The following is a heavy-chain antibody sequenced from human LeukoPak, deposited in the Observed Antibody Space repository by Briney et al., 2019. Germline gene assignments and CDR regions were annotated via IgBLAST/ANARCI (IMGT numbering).Heavy chain of an antibody. CDR1: GFTFSSYA. V-gene: IGHV3-23*01. CDR2: ISSSGAGT. J-gene: IGHJ4*02. CDR3: ATNPTSWSFAY. Sequence: PGGSLRLSCAASGFTFSSYAMSWVRQAPGKGLEWVSAISSSGAGTYYADSVKGRFTISRDNSKNTLYLQMHSLRAEDTAVYYCATNPTSWSFAYWGQEPLVTVSS. D-gene: IGHD2-2*01.